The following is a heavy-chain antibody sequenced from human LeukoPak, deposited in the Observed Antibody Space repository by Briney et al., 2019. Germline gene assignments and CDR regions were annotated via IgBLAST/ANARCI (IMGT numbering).Heavy chain of an antibody. CDR2: INPSGGST. Sequence: ASVKVSCRASGYTFTSYYIHWVRQAPGQGLEWMGIINPSGGSTSYAQKFQGRVTMTRDTSTSTVYMELSSLRSEDTAVYYCARVVTRDPELIDAFDIWGQGTMVTVSS. D-gene: IGHD1-26*01. CDR3: ARVVTRDPELIDAFDI. V-gene: IGHV1-46*01. CDR1: GYTFTSYY. J-gene: IGHJ3*02.